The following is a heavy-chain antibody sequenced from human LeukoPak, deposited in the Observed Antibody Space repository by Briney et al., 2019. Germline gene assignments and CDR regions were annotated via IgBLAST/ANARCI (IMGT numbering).Heavy chain of an antibody. Sequence: GGSLRLSCAASGFTFSSYWMHWVRQAPGKGLVWVSRINSDESITTYADSVKGRFTISRDNAKNTLYLQMNSLRAEDTAVYYCARGLVPGFLDYWGQGTPVTVSS. CDR1: GFTFSSYW. V-gene: IGHV3-74*01. J-gene: IGHJ4*02. CDR2: INSDESIT. CDR3: ARGLVPGFLDY. D-gene: IGHD4-11*01.